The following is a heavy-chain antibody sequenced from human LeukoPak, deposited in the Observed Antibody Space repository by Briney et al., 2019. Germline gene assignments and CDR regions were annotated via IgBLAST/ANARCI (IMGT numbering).Heavy chain of an antibody. CDR1: GYTFTGYY. CDR2: INPNSGGT. V-gene: IGHV1-2*02. CDR3: ARIPLYYYDSSGYSPIFDY. Sequence: ASVKVSCKASGYTFTGYYMHWVRQAPGQGLEWMGWINPNSGGTNYAQRFQGRVTMTRDTSISTAYMELSRLRSDDTAVYYCARIPLYYYDSSGYSPIFDYWGQGTLVTVSS. D-gene: IGHD3-22*01. J-gene: IGHJ4*02.